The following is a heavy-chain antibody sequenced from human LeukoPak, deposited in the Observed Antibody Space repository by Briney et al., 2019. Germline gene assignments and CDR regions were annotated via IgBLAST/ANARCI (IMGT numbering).Heavy chain of an antibody. CDR1: GFAFSTYA. V-gene: IGHV3-23*01. Sequence: GGSLRLSCAASGFAFSTYAMSWVRQAPGKGLEWVSAIGDTTYYADSVKGRFTISRDNSKNTLYLQMNNLRAEDAAIYYCAKAYAFVGANYFDYWGQGTLVTVSS. D-gene: IGHD1-26*01. J-gene: IGHJ4*02. CDR2: IGDTT. CDR3: AKAYAFVGANYFDY.